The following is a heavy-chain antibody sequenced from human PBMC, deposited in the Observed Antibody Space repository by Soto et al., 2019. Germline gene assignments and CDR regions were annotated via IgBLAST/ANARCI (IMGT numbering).Heavy chain of an antibody. CDR1: GFTFSSYA. J-gene: IGHJ3*02. D-gene: IGHD5-12*01. CDR2: ISGTGGST. CDR3: AKGGRWLQLIWYSFDI. Sequence: EVQLLESGGGLVQPGGSLRLSCAASGFTFSSYAMSWVRQAPGKGLEWVSSISGTGGSTYYADSVKGRYSISRDNSKNTLYLQMNSLRADDTAVYYCAKGGRWLQLIWYSFDIWGQGTMVTVSS. V-gene: IGHV3-23*01.